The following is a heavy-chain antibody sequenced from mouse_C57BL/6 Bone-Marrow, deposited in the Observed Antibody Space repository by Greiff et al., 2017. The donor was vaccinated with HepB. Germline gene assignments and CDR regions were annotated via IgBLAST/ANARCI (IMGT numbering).Heavy chain of an antibody. J-gene: IGHJ2*01. Sequence: QVTLKVSGPGILQPSQTLNLTCSFSGFSLSTFGMGVGWIRQPSGKGLEWLAHIWWDDDKYSNPALKSRLTISKATTKNQVILKIANVDTADTATYYCARIHDSLYFDYWGQGTTLTVSS. V-gene: IGHV8-8*01. CDR1: GFSLSTFGMG. CDR2: IWWDDDK. CDR3: ARIHDSLYFDY. D-gene: IGHD2-4*01.